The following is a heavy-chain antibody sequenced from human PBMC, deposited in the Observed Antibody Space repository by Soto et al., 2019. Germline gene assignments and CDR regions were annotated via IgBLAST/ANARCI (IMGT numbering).Heavy chain of an antibody. Sequence: GGSLRLSCAASGFTFSGSAMHWVRQASGKGLEWVGRIRSKANSYATAYAASVKGRFTISRDDSKNTAYLQMNSLKTEDTAVYYCTSYCGGDCFPDVGGSGVGQHWGQGTLVTVSS. D-gene: IGHD2-21*02. J-gene: IGHJ1*01. CDR3: TSYCGGDCFPDVGGSGVGQH. CDR2: IRSKANSYAT. V-gene: IGHV3-73*01. CDR1: GFTFSGSA.